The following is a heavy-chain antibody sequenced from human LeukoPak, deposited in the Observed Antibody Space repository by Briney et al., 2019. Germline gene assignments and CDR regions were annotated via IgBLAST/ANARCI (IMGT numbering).Heavy chain of an antibody. J-gene: IGHJ6*04. CDR1: GFTFSSYS. V-gene: IGHV3-21*01. CDR2: ISSSSSYI. Sequence: GGSLRLSCAASGFTFSSYSMNWVRQAPGKGLEWVSSISSSSSYIYYADSVKGRFTISRDNAKNSLHLQMNSLRAEDTAVYYCARAGCSSTSCYSRIYYYYYGMDVWGKGTTVTVSS. D-gene: IGHD2-2*01. CDR3: ARAGCSSTSCYSRIYYYYYGMDV.